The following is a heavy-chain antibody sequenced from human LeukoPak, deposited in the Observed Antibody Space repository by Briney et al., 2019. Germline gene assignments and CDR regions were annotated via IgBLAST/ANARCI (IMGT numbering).Heavy chain of an antibody. J-gene: IGHJ4*02. Sequence: GGSLRLSYAASGFTFDDYGMSWVRQAPGKGLEWVSGINWNGGSTGYADSVKGRFTTSRDNAKNSLYLQMNSLRAEDTALYYCARVYYYDSSGYLDGLDYWGQGTLVTVSS. V-gene: IGHV3-20*03. CDR3: ARVYYYDSSGYLDGLDY. CDR1: GFTFDDYG. D-gene: IGHD3-22*01. CDR2: INWNGGST.